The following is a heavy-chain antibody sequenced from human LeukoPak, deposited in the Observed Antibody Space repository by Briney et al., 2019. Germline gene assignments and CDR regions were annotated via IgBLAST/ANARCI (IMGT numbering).Heavy chain of an antibody. Sequence: GGSLRLSCAASGFTFSSYAMHWVRQAPGKGLEWVAVISYDGSNKYYADSVKGRFTISRDNSKNTLYLQMNSLRAEDTAVYYCARGKPFADDASDIWGQGTMVTVSS. CDR3: ARGKPFADDASDI. CDR2: ISYDGSNK. D-gene: IGHD2/OR15-2a*01. CDR1: GFTFSSYA. J-gene: IGHJ3*02. V-gene: IGHV3-30-3*01.